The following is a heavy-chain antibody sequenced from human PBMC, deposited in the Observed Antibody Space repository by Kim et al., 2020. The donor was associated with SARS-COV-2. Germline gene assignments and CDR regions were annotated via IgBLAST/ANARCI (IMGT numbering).Heavy chain of an antibody. CDR3: ARLQAGYSSSWYGWFDP. CDR2: IDPSDSYT. CDR1: GYSFTSYW. V-gene: IGHV5-10-1*01. J-gene: IGHJ5*02. D-gene: IGHD6-13*01. Sequence: GESLKISCKGSGYSFTSYWISWVRQMPGKGLEWMGRIDPSDSYTNYSPSFQGHVTISADKSISTAYLQWSSLKASDTAMYYCARLQAGYSSSWYGWFDPWGQGTLVTVSS.